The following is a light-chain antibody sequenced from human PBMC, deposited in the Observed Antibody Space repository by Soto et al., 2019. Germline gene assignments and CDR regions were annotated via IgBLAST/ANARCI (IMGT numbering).Light chain of an antibody. CDR2: DAS. CDR3: QQRSNWLLT. J-gene: IGKJ1*01. Sequence: EIVLTQSPATLSLSPGERATLSCRASQSVSSYLAWYHQKPGQAPRLLFYDASNRATGIPARFSGSGSGTDFTLTISSLEPEDFAVYYCQQRSNWLLTFGQGTKVEIK. CDR1: QSVSSY. V-gene: IGKV3-11*01.